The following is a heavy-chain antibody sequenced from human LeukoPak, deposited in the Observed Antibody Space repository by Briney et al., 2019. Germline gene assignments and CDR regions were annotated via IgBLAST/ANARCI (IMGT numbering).Heavy chain of an antibody. V-gene: IGHV3-21*01. CDR3: ARDCPYSSSWFYGFAFDI. Sequence: GGSLRLSCAASGFTFSSYAMSWVRQAPGKGLEWVSSISSSSSYIYYADSVKGRFTISRDNAKNSLYLQMNSLRAEDTAVYYCARDCPYSSSWFYGFAFDIWGQGTMVTVSS. D-gene: IGHD6-13*01. CDR2: ISSSSSYI. J-gene: IGHJ3*02. CDR1: GFTFSSYA.